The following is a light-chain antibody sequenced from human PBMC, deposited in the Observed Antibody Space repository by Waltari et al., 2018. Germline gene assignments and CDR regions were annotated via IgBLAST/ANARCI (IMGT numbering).Light chain of an antibody. V-gene: IGKV3-15*01. CDR1: QGISSN. J-gene: IGKJ2*01. CDR3: QQYDIWPYT. CDR2: GKS. Sequence: EIVMTQSPATLSMSPGETATLSCRASQGISSNLAWSQQKPGQAPRLLMYGKSTRASGFPAGFSGSGSGTEFTLTISSLQSEDFATYYCQQYDIWPYTFGQGTKLEIK.